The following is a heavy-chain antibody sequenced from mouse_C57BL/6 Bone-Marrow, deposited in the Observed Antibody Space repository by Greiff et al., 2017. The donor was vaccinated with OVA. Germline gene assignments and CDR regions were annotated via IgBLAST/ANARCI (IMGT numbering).Heavy chain of an antibody. J-gene: IGHJ4*01. CDR1: GFTFSSYG. CDR3: ARPGGSRRGYAMDY. CDR2: ISSGGSYH. D-gene: IGHD1-1*01. Sequence: EVQGVESGGDLVKPGGSLKLSCAASGFTFSSYGMSWVRQTPDKRLEWVATISSGGSYHYYPDSVKGRFTISRYNAKHTLYLQMSSLKSEDTARYYCARPGGSRRGYAMDYWGQGTSVTVSS. V-gene: IGHV5-6*01.